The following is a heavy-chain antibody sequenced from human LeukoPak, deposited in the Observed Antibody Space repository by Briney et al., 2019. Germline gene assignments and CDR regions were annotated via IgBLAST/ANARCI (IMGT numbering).Heavy chain of an antibody. D-gene: IGHD5-24*01. CDR2: IIPIFGTA. Sequence: SVKVSCKAPGGTFSSYAISWVRQAPGQGLEWMGRIIPIFGTANYAQKFQGRVTITTDESTSTAYMELSSLRSEDTAVYYCARGAPVEMATIDAFDIWGQGTMVTVSS. J-gene: IGHJ3*02. CDR3: ARGAPVEMATIDAFDI. V-gene: IGHV1-69*05. CDR1: GGTFSSYA.